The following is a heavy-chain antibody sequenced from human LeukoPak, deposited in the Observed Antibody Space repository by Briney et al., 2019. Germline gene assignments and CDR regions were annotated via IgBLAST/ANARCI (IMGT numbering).Heavy chain of an antibody. V-gene: IGHV3-23*01. J-gene: IGHJ4*02. D-gene: IGHD3-9*01. CDR3: ARVEDYDILTGFDY. Sequence: GGSLRLSCAASGFTFSSYAMSWVRQAPGKGLEWVSAISGSGGSTYYADSVKGRFTISRDNSKNTLYLQMNSLRAEDTAVYYCARVEDYDILTGFDYWGQGTLVTVSS. CDR2: ISGSGGST. CDR1: GFTFSSYA.